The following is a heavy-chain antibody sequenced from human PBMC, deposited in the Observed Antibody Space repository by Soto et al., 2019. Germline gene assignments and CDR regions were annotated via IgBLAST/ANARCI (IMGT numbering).Heavy chain of an antibody. CDR3: ARKLEYSSSWYDY. CDR1: GGSISSYY. D-gene: IGHD6-13*01. J-gene: IGHJ4*02. Sequence: SETLSLTCTVSGGSISSYYWSWIRQPPGKGLEWIGYIYYSGSTNYNPSLKSRVTISVDTSKNQFSLKLSSVTAADTAVYYCARKLEYSSSWYDYWGQGILVTVSS. V-gene: IGHV4-59*01. CDR2: IYYSGST.